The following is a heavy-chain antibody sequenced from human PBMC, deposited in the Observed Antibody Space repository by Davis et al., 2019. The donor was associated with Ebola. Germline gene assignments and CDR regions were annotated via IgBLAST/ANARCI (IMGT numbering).Heavy chain of an antibody. CDR3: ARDLVQGVIGWYFDL. D-gene: IGHD3-10*01. Sequence: HTGGSLRLSCAASGFTFSSYWMHWVRHAPGKGLEWVSGISWNSGSIGYADSVKGRFTISRDNAKNSLYLQMNSLRAEDTAVYYCARDLVQGVIGWYFDLWGRGTLVTVSS. J-gene: IGHJ2*01. CDR1: GFTFSSYW. CDR2: ISWNSGSI. V-gene: IGHV3-74*01.